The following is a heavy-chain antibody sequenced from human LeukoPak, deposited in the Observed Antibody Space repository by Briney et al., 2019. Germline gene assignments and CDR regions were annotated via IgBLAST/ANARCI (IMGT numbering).Heavy chain of an antibody. V-gene: IGHV3-48*01. CDR2: ISNSSSTI. Sequence: GGSLRLSCAASGFTFSSYSMNWVRQAPGKGLEWVSYISNSSSTIYYADSVKGRFTISRDNAKNSLYLQMNSLRAEGTAVYYCARADEAWIPPLYHYSLDVWGKGTTVTVSS. D-gene: IGHD5-12*01. CDR1: GFTFSSYS. J-gene: IGHJ6*03. CDR3: ARADEAWIPPLYHYSLDV.